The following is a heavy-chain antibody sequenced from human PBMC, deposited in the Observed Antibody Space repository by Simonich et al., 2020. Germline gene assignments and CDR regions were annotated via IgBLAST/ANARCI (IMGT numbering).Heavy chain of an antibody. CDR1: GFTFSSYA. CDR2: ISGSGGST. J-gene: IGHJ3*02. CDR3: AKDLGERITMIVVVIDAFDI. V-gene: IGHV3-23*01. Sequence: GGGLVQPGGSLRLSCAASGFTFSSYAMSWVRQAPGKGLEWFSAISGSGGSTYYADSVKGRFTISRDNSKNTLYLPMNSLRAEETAVYYCAKDLGERITMIVVVIDAFDIWGQGTMVTVSS. D-gene: IGHD3-22*01.